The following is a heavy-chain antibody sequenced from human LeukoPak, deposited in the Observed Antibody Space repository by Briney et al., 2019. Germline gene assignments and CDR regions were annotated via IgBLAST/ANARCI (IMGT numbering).Heavy chain of an antibody. D-gene: IGHD6-19*01. V-gene: IGHV1-18*01. CDR3: VRGMAVAGIYLY. J-gene: IGHJ4*01. CDR2: IGRDGDDR. CDR1: GYTFGNYG. Sequence: ASVKVSCKTSGYTFGNYGISWVRQAPGQGLEWMGWIGRDGDDRKYAAKVQGRVTMTKDTSTSTAYMELRSLTSDDTAVYYCVRGMAVAGIYLYWGQGTLVTVSS.